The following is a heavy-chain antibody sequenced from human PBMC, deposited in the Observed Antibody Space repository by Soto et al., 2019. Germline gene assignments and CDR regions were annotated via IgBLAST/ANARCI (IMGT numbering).Heavy chain of an antibody. CDR1: GYSFTSYA. V-gene: IGHV1-3*01. CDR2: INAGNGNT. J-gene: IGHJ4*02. D-gene: IGHD6-19*01. Sequence: ASVQVSCKASGYSFTSYAMHWVRQAPGQRLEWMGWINAGNGNTKYSQKFQGRVTITRDTSASTAYMELSSLRSEDTAMYYCARAVAVPASCDYWGQGTLVTVSS. CDR3: ARAVAVPASCDY.